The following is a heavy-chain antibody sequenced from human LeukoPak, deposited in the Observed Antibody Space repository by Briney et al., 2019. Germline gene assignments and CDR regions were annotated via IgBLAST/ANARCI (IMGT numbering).Heavy chain of an antibody. Sequence: ASVKVSCKASGYTFTGYYMHWVRQTPGQGLEWMGGIIPIFGTANYAQKFQGRVTITADESTSTAYMELSSLRSEDTAVYYCARDEAVWGKGTTVTISS. CDR3: ARDEAV. CDR1: GYTFTGYY. V-gene: IGHV1-69*13. CDR2: IIPIFGTA. J-gene: IGHJ6*04.